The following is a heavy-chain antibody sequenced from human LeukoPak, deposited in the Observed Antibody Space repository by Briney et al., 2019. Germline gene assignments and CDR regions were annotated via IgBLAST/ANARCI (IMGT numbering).Heavy chain of an antibody. CDR2: ISGSGGST. CDR3: ARHDYDYVWGSYRPMGYFDY. V-gene: IGHV3-23*01. J-gene: IGHJ4*02. CDR1: GFAFSGFA. D-gene: IGHD3-16*02. Sequence: GGSLRLSCSASGFAFSGFAMGWVRQAPGKGLEWVSAISGSGGSTYYADSVKGRFTISRDNSKNTLYLQMNSLRAEDTAVYYCARHDYDYVWGSYRPMGYFDYWGQGTLVTVSS.